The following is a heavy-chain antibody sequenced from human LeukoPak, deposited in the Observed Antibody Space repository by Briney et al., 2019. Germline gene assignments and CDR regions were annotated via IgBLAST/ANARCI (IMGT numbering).Heavy chain of an antibody. J-gene: IGHJ5*02. D-gene: IGHD6-13*01. Sequence: PGGSLRLSCAASGFTFSSYGMHWVRQAPGKGLEWVAFIRYDGSNKYYADSVKGRFTISRDNSKNTLYLQMNSLRAEDTAVYYCARRVAAAVLPWGQGTLVTVSS. CDR2: IRYDGSNK. CDR3: ARRVAAAVLP. V-gene: IGHV3-30*02. CDR1: GFTFSSYG.